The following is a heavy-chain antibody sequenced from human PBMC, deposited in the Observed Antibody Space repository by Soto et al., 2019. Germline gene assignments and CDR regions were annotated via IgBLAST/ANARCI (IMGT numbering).Heavy chain of an antibody. V-gene: IGHV3-73*01. J-gene: IGHJ4*02. CDR1: GFTFSGSA. D-gene: IGHD3-9*01. Sequence: LRLSCAASGFTFSGSAMHWVRQASGKGLEWVGRIRSKANSYATAYAASVKGGFTISRDDSKNTAYLQMNSLKTEDTAVYYCTRLGGVYYDILTGYYTDGGDYWGQGTLVTVSS. CDR2: IRSKANSYAT. CDR3: TRLGGVYYDILTGYYTDGGDY.